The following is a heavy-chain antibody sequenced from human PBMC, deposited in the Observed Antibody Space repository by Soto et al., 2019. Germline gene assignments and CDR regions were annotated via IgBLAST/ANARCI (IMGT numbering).Heavy chain of an antibody. CDR1: GFTFTSSA. CDR3: AADPSYYYDSSGYWAFDY. CDR2: IVVGSGNT. D-gene: IGHD3-22*01. J-gene: IGHJ4*02. V-gene: IGHV1-58*01. Sequence: SVKVSCKASGFTFTSSAVQWVRQARGQRLEWIGWIVVGSGNTNYAQKFQERVTITRDMSTSTAYMELSSLRSEDTAVYYCAADPSYYYDSSGYWAFDYWGQRTLVTVSS.